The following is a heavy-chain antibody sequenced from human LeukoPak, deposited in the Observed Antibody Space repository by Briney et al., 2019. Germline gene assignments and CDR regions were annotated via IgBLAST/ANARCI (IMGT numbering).Heavy chain of an antibody. Sequence: PGGSLRLSCAASGFTFSSYWMSWVRQAPGKGLEWVANIKQDRSEKYYVDSVKGRFTISRDNAKNSLYLQMNSLRAEDTAVYYCAKEFPSTSCYSFDYWGQGTLVTVSS. J-gene: IGHJ4*02. D-gene: IGHD2-2*01. CDR1: GFTFSSYW. CDR2: IKQDRSEK. V-gene: IGHV3-7*04. CDR3: AKEFPSTSCYSFDY.